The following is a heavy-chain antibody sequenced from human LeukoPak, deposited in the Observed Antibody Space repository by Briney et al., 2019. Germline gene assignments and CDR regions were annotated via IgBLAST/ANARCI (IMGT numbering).Heavy chain of an antibody. J-gene: IGHJ6*02. V-gene: IGHV1-2*02. CDR2: INPNSGGT. Sequence: GASVKVSCKASGYTFTGYYMHWVRQAPGQGLEWMGWINPNSGGTNYAKKFQGRVTMTRDTYISTAYMELSRLRSDDTAVYYCARDRQNIAAAEDGMDVWGQGTTVTVSS. D-gene: IGHD6-13*01. CDR3: ARDRQNIAAAEDGMDV. CDR1: GYTFTGYY.